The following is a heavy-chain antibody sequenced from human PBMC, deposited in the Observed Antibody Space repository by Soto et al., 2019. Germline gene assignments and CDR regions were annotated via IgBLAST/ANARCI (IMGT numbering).Heavy chain of an antibody. V-gene: IGHV1-46*01. D-gene: IGHD2-21*01. CDR1: GYTFIHYY. Sequence: QVQLVQSGAEVKKPGASVKISCKASGYTFIHYYIHWVRQAPGQGLEWMAIINPNGGSTNYAQKFQGRENVTGDTSTTTVSMELNSLESDDTAVYFCARSLPQGDFWGQGTLVTVSS. CDR3: ARSLPQGDF. CDR2: INPNGGST. J-gene: IGHJ4*02.